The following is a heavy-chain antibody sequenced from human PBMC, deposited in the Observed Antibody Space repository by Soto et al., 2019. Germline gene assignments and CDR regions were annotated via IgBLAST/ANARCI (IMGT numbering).Heavy chain of an antibody. CDR1: GGSISSYY. J-gene: IGHJ4*02. V-gene: IGHV4-59*01. CDR2: IYYSGST. D-gene: IGHD6-19*01. Sequence: SETLSLTCTVSGGSISSYYWSWIRQPPGKGLEWIGYIYYSGSTNYNPSLKSRVTISVDTSKNQFSLKLSSVTAADTAVYYCARLGSGWYLGYFDYWGQGTLVTVSS. CDR3: ARLGSGWYLGYFDY.